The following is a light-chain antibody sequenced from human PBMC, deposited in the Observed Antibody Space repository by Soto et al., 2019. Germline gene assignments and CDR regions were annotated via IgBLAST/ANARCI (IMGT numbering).Light chain of an antibody. J-gene: IGKJ3*01. CDR1: QSISSW. CDR2: KAS. V-gene: IGKV1-5*03. CDR3: QQYNSYPFT. Sequence: DIQMTQSPSTLSASVGDRVTITCRASQSISSWLAWYQQKPGKAPNLLIYKASSLESGVPSGFSGSGSGTEFTLTIRSLQPDDFATYYCQQYNSYPFTFGPGTKVDIK.